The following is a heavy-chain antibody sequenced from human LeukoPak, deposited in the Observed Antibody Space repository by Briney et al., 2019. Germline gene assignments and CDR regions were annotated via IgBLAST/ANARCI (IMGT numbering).Heavy chain of an antibody. V-gene: IGHV4-39*01. CDR1: GGSISSSSYY. D-gene: IGHD5-24*01. J-gene: IGHJ4*02. CDR2: IYYSGST. CDR3: ARRRWLQYGGDFDY. Sequence: SETLSLTCTVSGGSISSSSYYWGWIRQPPGKGLEWIGTIYYSGSTYYNPSLKSRVTISVDTSKNQFSLKLSSVTAADTAVYYCARRRWLQYGGDFDYRGQGTLVTVSS.